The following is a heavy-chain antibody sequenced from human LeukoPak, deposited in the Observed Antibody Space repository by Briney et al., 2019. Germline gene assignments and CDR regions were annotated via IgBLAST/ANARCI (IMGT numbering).Heavy chain of an antibody. CDR2: IRYDGSNK. V-gene: IGHV3-30*02. Sequence: AGGSLRLSCAASGFTFSSYGMHWVRQAPGKGLEWVAFIRYDGSNKYYADSVKGRFTISRDNSKNTLYLQMNSLRAEDTAVYYCARGGTTVTTSTGPFDYWGQGTLVTVSS. J-gene: IGHJ4*02. CDR3: ARGGTTVTTSTGPFDY. D-gene: IGHD4-17*01. CDR1: GFTFSSYG.